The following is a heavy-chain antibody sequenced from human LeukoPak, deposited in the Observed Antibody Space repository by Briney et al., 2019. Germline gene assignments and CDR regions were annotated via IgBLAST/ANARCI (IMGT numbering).Heavy chain of an antibody. CDR3: TGGRSDRGYCGFDV. CDR1: GFSFSDHY. J-gene: IGHJ6*02. CDR2: IRNKARSYTT. V-gene: IGHV3-72*01. D-gene: IGHD5-12*01. Sequence: PGGSLRLSCAASGFSFSDHYMDWVRQAPGQGLEWVGRIRNKARSYTTEYAASVTGRFTISRDDSKNSLYLQMNSLTIEDTAVYYCTGGRSDRGYCGFDVWGQGTTVIVSS.